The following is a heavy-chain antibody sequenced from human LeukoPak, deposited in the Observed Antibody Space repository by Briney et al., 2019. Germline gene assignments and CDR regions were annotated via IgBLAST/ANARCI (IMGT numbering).Heavy chain of an antibody. J-gene: IGHJ3*02. CDR1: GFNFNYYG. CDR2: IRYDGSNE. D-gene: IGHD6-13*01. CDR3: AKGLHSSSWNDAFDI. Sequence: GVSLRLSCAASGFNFNYYGMHWVRQAPGKGLEWVAFIRYDGSNEYYGDSVRGRFTISRDNSDNTLYMQMNSLRVEDTAVYYCAKGLHSSSWNDAFDIWGQGTTVTVSS. V-gene: IGHV3-30*02.